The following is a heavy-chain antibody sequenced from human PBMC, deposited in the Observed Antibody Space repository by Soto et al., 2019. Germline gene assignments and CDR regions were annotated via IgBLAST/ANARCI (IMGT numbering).Heavy chain of an antibody. V-gene: IGHV4-39*01. CDR2: VYYSGTT. CDR3: ARLIHCKTTSCYFDY. Sequence: SEILSLTCTVSGGSISSRSYYWAWDSQPPGKGLEWIGSVYYSGTTYYNPSLKSRVTISEDTSKNQFSLRLSSVTAADTAVFYCARLIHCKTTSCYFDYWGPGTLVTVSS. CDR1: GGSISSRSYY. D-gene: IGHD2-2*01. J-gene: IGHJ4*02.